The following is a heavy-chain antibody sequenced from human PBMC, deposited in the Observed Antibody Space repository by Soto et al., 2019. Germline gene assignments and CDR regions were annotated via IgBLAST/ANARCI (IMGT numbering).Heavy chain of an antibody. D-gene: IGHD2-2*01. CDR2: INFSGNT. CDR1: GGSISSYY. V-gene: IGHV4-59*01. J-gene: IGHJ3*02. CDR3: ARVRGLGCSSTSCRDLDGFDI. Sequence: SETLSLTCTVSGGSISSYYWSWIRQPPGKGLEWIGYINFSGNTNYNPSLKSRITISLDTSKTQFSLKLDSVTAADTAVYYCARVRGLGCSSTSCRDLDGFDIWGQGTLVTVSS.